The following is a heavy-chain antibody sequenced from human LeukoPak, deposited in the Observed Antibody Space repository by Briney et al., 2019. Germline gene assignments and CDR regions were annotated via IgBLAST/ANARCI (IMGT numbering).Heavy chain of an antibody. V-gene: IGHV4-31*03. Sequence: SETLSLTCTVSGGSISSGGYYWSWIRQHPGKGLEWIGYIYYSGSTYYNPSLKSRVTISVDTSKNQFSLKLGSVTAADTAVYYCARVSHCGGDCYPYFDYWGQGTLVTVSS. CDR1: GGSISSGGYY. D-gene: IGHD2-21*02. J-gene: IGHJ4*02. CDR3: ARVSHCGGDCYPYFDY. CDR2: IYYSGST.